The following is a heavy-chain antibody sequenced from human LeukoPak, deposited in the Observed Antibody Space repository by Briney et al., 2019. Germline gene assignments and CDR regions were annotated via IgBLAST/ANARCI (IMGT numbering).Heavy chain of an antibody. D-gene: IGHD5-24*01. CDR2: IYYSGST. CDR3: ASWTSYGSSWFGP. J-gene: IGHJ5*02. CDR1: GGSISSGGYY. Sequence: PSETLSLTCTVSGGSISSGGYYWSWIRQHPGKGLEWIGYIYYSGSTYYNPSLKSRVTISVDTSKNQFSLKLSSVTAADTAVYYCASWTSYGSSWFGPWGKGTLVTVSS. V-gene: IGHV4-31*03.